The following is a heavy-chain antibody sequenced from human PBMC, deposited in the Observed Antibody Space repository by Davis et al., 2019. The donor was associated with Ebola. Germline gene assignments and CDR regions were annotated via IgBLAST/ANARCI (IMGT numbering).Heavy chain of an antibody. J-gene: IGHJ6*02. V-gene: IGHV1-24*01. CDR3: AISDYTFWTGYSNYYGMDV. D-gene: IGHD3/OR15-3a*01. CDR1: GYTLTALS. CDR2: SDPKDGET. Sequence: ASVQVSCKLSGYTLTALSIHWVRQAPGKGREWMGGSDPKDGETLYAQKFQGRVTMTADISTDTAYMELSSLRSEDTAVYYCAISDYTFWTGYSNYYGMDVWSQGTTVTVSS.